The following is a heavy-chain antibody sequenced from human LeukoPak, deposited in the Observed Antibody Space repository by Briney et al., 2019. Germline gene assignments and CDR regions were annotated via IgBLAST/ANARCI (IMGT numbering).Heavy chain of an antibody. J-gene: IGHJ6*03. CDR1: GGSISSSSHY. Sequence: SETLSLTCAVSGGSISSSSHYWGWIRQAPGKRLECIGTIYYSGSSYYTPSLEGRVTMSVDTSKNEFSLRLSSVTAAETAVYYCARLPAITTYYYYYIDVWGKGTMVTVSS. D-gene: IGHD5-12*01. CDR3: ARLPAITTYYYYYIDV. V-gene: IGHV4-39*01. CDR2: IYYSGSS.